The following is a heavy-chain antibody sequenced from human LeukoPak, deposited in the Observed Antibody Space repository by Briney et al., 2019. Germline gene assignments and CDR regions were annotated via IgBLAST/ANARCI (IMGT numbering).Heavy chain of an antibody. V-gene: IGHV3-23*01. CDR2: ISGSGAST. J-gene: IGHJ6*03. CDR3: ARAETGYSSSWLYYYYMDV. Sequence: PGGSLRLSCAASGFTFSSYAMSWVRQAPGKGLEWVSAISGSGASTYYVDSVKGRFAISRDNSKNTLYLQMNSLRAEDTAVYYCARAETGYSSSWLYYYYMDVWGKGTTVTVSS. CDR1: GFTFSSYA. D-gene: IGHD6-13*01.